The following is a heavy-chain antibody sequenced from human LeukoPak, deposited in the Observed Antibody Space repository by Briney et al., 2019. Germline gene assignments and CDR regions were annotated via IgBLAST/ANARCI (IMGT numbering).Heavy chain of an antibody. V-gene: IGHV3-23*01. CDR3: TKGRITVFGVVTHFDY. CDR2: ISGSGAST. CDR1: GVTFSSYA. D-gene: IGHD3-3*01. Sequence: GGSLRLSCAASGVTFSSYAMGWVRQAPGKGLEWVSTISGSGASTYYADSVKGRFAVSRDNSKDTLYMHMNTLRAEDTAVCYCTKGRITVFGVVTHFDYWGQGTLVTVSS. J-gene: IGHJ4*02.